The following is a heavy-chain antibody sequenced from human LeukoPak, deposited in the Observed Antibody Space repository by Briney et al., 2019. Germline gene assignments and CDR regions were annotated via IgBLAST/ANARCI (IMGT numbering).Heavy chain of an antibody. CDR3: ATVRRTPLYYGMDV. Sequence: ASVKVSCKVSGYTLTELSMHWVRQAPGKGLEWVGGFDPEDGETIYAQKFQGRVTMTEDTSTDTAYMELSSLRSEDTAVYYCATVRRTPLYYGMDVWGQGTTVTVSS. V-gene: IGHV1-24*01. CDR1: GYTLTELS. J-gene: IGHJ6*02. CDR2: FDPEDGET.